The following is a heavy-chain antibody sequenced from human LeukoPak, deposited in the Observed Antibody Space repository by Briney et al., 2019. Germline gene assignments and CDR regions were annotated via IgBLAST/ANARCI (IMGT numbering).Heavy chain of an antibody. V-gene: IGHV3-74*01. CDR3: ARENCSGGSCYSGAFDI. D-gene: IGHD2-15*01. CDR1: GFTFSSYW. CDR2: IHTDGSST. Sequence: GGSLRLSCAASGFTFSSYWMHWVRQAPGKGLVWVSRIHTDGSSTSYADSVKGRFTISRDNSKNTLYLQMNSLRAEDTAVYYCARENCSGGSCYSGAFDIWGQGTMVTVSS. J-gene: IGHJ3*02.